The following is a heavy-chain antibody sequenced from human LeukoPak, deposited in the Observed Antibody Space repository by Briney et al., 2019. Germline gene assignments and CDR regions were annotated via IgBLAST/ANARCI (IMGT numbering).Heavy chain of an antibody. J-gene: IGHJ4*02. D-gene: IGHD6-19*01. V-gene: IGHV3-23*01. CDR3: ATNIIAVAGTTSDY. CDR1: GFTFSSYA. CDR2: ISGSGGST. Sequence: GGSLRLSCAASGFTFSSYAMSWVRQAPGKGLEWVSAISGSGGSTYYADSVKGRFTISRDNSKNTLYLQMNSLRAEDTAVYYCATNIIAVAGTTSDYWGQGTLVTVSS.